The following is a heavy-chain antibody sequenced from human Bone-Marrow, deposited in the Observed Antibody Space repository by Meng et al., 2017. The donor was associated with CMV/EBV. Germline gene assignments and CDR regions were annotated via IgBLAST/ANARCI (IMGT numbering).Heavy chain of an antibody. V-gene: IGHV1-18*01. D-gene: IGHD2-2*01. CDR2: ISAYNGNT. Sequence: SVKVSCKASGYTFTSYGISWVRQAPGQGLEWMGWISAYNGNTNYAQKLQGRVTMTTDTSTSTAYMELRSLRSDDTAVYYCARDAYCSSTSCRGDYYYGMDVWGQGTTVTVSS. CDR1: GYTFTSYG. J-gene: IGHJ6*02. CDR3: ARDAYCSSTSCRGDYYYGMDV.